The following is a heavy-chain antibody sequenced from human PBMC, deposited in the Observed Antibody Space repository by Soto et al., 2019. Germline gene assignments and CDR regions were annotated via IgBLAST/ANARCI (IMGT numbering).Heavy chain of an antibody. CDR2: MSYDGSTK. V-gene: IGHV3-30*17. Sequence: GSLRLSCAVSGFTFSNYFMHWVRQAPGKGLEWVAVMSYDGSTKYYADSVKGRFAISRDDSKTTFYLQMNSLRIEDTAVYYCARARGTYSPFDFRGQGTLVTVS. CDR1: GFTFSNYF. CDR3: ARARGTYSPFDF. D-gene: IGHD2-15*01. J-gene: IGHJ4*02.